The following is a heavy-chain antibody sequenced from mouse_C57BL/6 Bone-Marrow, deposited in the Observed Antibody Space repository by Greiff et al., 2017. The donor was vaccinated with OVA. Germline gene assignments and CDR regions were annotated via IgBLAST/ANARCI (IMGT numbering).Heavy chain of an antibody. CDR2: IDPSDSYT. D-gene: IGHD1-1*02. CDR3: AREGQYGPLAY. J-gene: IGHJ3*01. V-gene: IGHV1-50*01. CDR1: GYTFTSYW. Sequence: QVQLQQPGAELVKPGASVKLSCKASGYTFTSYWMQWVKQRPGQGLEWIGEIDPSDSYTNYNQKFKGKATLTVDTSSSTAYMQLSSLTSEDSAVYYCAREGQYGPLAYWGQGTLVTVSA.